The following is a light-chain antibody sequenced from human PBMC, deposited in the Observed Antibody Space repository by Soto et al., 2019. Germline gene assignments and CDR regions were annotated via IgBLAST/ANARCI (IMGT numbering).Light chain of an antibody. Sequence: DIQMTQSPSSLSASVEDRVIITCRASQSISNHLNWYQQKPGKAPKLLIFAASSLQSGVPSRFSGSRSGPDFTLTISSLQPEDFATYYCQQYGDLPLTFGQGTRLEMK. CDR3: QQYGDLPLT. V-gene: IGKV1-39*01. CDR1: QSISNH. J-gene: IGKJ5*01. CDR2: AAS.